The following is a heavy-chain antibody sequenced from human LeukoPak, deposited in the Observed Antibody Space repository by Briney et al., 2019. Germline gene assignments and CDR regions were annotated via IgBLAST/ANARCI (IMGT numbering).Heavy chain of an antibody. V-gene: IGHV3-30*03. Sequence: GKSLRLSCAASGFTFSTYGILWVRQAPGKGLEWVAVISYDGKNKSYTDSVKGRFTIYRDNYKNTLYPQMNSLRVEDTAVYYCARDGAEGNPGWHRKYYYHGMDVWGQGTTVTVSS. CDR3: ARDGAEGNPGWHRKYYYHGMDV. D-gene: IGHD2-15*01. J-gene: IGHJ6*02. CDR1: GFTFSTYG. CDR2: ISYDGKNK.